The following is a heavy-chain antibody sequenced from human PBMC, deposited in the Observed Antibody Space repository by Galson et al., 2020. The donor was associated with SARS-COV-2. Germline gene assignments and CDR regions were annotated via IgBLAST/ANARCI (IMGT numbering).Heavy chain of an antibody. Sequence: SVKVSCKASGGTFSSNAISWVRQAPGQGLEWMGGIIPIFGTANYAQKFQGRVTITADESTSTAYMELSSLRSEDTAVYYCAGEEETGTTEYYYYYGMDVWGQGTTVTVSS. V-gene: IGHV1-69*13. CDR2: IIPIFGTA. CDR3: AGEEETGTTEYYYYYGMDV. CDR1: GGTFSSNA. D-gene: IGHD1-7*01. J-gene: IGHJ6*02.